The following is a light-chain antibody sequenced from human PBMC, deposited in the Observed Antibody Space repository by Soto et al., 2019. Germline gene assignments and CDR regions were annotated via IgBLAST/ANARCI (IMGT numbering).Light chain of an antibody. Sequence: EIVLTQSPGTLSLSPGERATLSCRASQSVSSSYLAWYQQKPGQAPRLLIYGASSRATGIPDRFSGSGSGTDSTLPISRLEPEDFAVYYCQQYGSSPYTFGQGTRLEIK. V-gene: IGKV3-20*01. CDR1: QSVSSSY. CDR3: QQYGSSPYT. CDR2: GAS. J-gene: IGKJ2*01.